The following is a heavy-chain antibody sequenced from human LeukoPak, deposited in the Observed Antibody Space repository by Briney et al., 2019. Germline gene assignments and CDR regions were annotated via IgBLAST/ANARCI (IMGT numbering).Heavy chain of an antibody. CDR1: GYTLTELS. CDR3: ATVTASVAGYNYYYYMDV. CDR2: FDPEDGET. V-gene: IGHV1-24*01. D-gene: IGHD6-19*01. J-gene: IGHJ6*03. Sequence: ASVKVSCKVSGYTLTELSMHWVRQAPGKGLEWMGGFDPEDGETIYAQKFQGRVTMTEDTSTDTAYMELSSLRSEDTAVYYCATVTASVAGYNYYYYMDVWGKGTTVTVSS.